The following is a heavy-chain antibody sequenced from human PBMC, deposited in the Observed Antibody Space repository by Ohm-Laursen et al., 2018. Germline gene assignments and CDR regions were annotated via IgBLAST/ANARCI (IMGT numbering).Heavy chain of an antibody. CDR3: ARGRHGWSYCDRSGYLDYWYFDL. D-gene: IGHD3-22*01. Sequence: SDTLSLTCAVYGGSFSGYYWSWIRQPPGKGLEWIGEINHTGSTNYNPSLKSRVTISVDTSKNQFSLKLTSVTAADTAVYYCARGRHGWSYCDRSGYLDYWYFDLWGRGTQVTVSS. J-gene: IGHJ2*01. CDR1: GGSFSGYY. CDR2: INHTGST. V-gene: IGHV4-34*01.